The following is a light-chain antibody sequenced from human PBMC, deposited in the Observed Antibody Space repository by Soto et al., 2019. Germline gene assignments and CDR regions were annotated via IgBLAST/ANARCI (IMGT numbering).Light chain of an antibody. CDR3: NSYASVNSPVL. J-gene: IGLJ2*01. Sequence: QSALTQPASLSGSPGQSITISCTGNSSDVGGYNYVSWYQQHPGKAPRLMIYGVSNRPFGVSSRFAGSKSGNTASLTISELQSEDEADDYCNSYASVNSPVLFGGGTKVTVL. V-gene: IGLV2-14*01. CDR2: GVS. CDR1: SSDVGGYNY.